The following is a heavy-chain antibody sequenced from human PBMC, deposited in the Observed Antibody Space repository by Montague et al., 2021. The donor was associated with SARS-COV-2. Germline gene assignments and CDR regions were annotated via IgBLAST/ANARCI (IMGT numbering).Heavy chain of an antibody. CDR3: ARDKVSATTGGPGYYFDY. J-gene: IGHJ4*02. V-gene: IGHV3-66*01. CDR1: GFSVSSTH. CDR2: SRTGDST. D-gene: IGHD2-8*02. Sequence: SLRLSCAASGFSVSSTHMSWVRQAPGKGLEWVSSSRTGDSTYYADSVKGRFTFSRDISRNTVDLQMNGLRPEDTAAYYCARDKVSATTGGPGYYFDYWGQGALVTVSS.